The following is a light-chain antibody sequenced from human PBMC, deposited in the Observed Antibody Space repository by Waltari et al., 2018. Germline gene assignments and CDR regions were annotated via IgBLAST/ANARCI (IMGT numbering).Light chain of an antibody. Sequence: DIVMTQSPDSLAVSLGERATINCKSSQSGLYRSNNKNFLAWYQQRPGQSPKLLIYWSSTRESGVPDRFSGSGSGTDFTLTISSLQAEDVAVYYCQQYYTTPPTFGPGTKVDIK. CDR1: QSGLYRSNNKNF. J-gene: IGKJ3*01. V-gene: IGKV4-1*01. CDR2: WSS. CDR3: QQYYTTPPT.